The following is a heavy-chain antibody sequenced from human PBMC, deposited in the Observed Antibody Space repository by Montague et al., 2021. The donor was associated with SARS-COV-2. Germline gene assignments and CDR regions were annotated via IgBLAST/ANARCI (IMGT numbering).Heavy chain of an antibody. CDR3: AKDSYYYGLGYGMDV. Sequence: SLSLSWAASGFTFSNSAMNWVRQAPGKGLEWVSGSSGSDGGTHYADSVKGRFTVSRDNSKNVLYLQVNSLRAEDTALYYCAKDSYYYGLGYGMDVWGQGTTVTVSS. CDR1: GFTFSNSA. J-gene: IGHJ6*02. D-gene: IGHD3-10*01. CDR2: SSGSDGGT. V-gene: IGHV3-23*01.